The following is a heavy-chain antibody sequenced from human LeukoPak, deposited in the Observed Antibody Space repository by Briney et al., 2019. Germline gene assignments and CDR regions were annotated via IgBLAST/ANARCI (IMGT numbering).Heavy chain of an antibody. D-gene: IGHD3-9*01. CDR1: GGTFSSYA. J-gene: IGHJ4*02. CDR3: ARDELRYFDWFPSLDY. V-gene: IGHV1-69*04. CDR2: IIPILGIA. Sequence: GASVKVSCKASGGTFSSYAISWVRQAPGQGLEWMGRIIPILGIANYAQKFQGRVTITADKSTSTAYMELRSLRSDDTAVYYCARDELRYFDWFPSLDYWGQGTLVTVSS.